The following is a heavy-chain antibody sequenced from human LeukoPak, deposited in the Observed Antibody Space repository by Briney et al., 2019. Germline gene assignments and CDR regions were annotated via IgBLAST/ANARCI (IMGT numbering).Heavy chain of an antibody. D-gene: IGHD3-10*01. CDR2: ISPSGSST. J-gene: IGHJ4*02. Sequence: GGSLRLSCAASGFTFSSYTMNWVRQAPGKGPEWVSSISPSGSSTYNADSLRGRFTISRDNAKDSVFLQMNNLRGEDTAVYYCVRDFLGESGAGGCWGQGTLVTVSS. V-gene: IGHV3-21*01. CDR1: GFTFSSYT. CDR3: VRDFLGESGAGGC.